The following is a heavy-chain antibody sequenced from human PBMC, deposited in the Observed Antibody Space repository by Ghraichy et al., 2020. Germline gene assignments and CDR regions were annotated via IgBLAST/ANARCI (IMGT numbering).Heavy chain of an antibody. CDR2: ISSSSSYI. CDR3: AVNYYDSSGYYLGAFDI. J-gene: IGHJ3*02. Sequence: GGSLRLSCAASGFTFSSYSMNWVRQAPGKGLEWVSSISSSSSYIYYADSVKGRFTISSDNAKNSLYLQMNSLRAEDTAVYYCAVNYYDSSGYYLGAFDIWGQGTMVTVSS. V-gene: IGHV3-21*01. D-gene: IGHD3-22*01. CDR1: GFTFSSYS.